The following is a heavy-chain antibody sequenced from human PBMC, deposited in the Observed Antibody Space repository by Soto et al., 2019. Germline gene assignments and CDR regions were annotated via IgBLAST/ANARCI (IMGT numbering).Heavy chain of an antibody. Sequence: QVQLVQSGSEVKKPGSSVKVSCKASGGTVSSYNFSWVRQSPGQGLEWMGRIIPILDLANYAPKFQGRVTITADKSTSTAYVELNRLRSEDTAVYSCATPRIVGVYGDYALEGWGQGTRVTVSS. CDR3: ATPRIVGVYGDYALEG. J-gene: IGHJ4*02. D-gene: IGHD4-17*01. CDR1: GGTVSSYN. V-gene: IGHV1-69*02. CDR2: IIPILDLA.